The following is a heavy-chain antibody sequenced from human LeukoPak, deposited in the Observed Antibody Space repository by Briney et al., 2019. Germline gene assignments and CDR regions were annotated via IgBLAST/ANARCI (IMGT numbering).Heavy chain of an antibody. Sequence: PGGSLRLSCAVSGFTFSSCEMNWVRQAPGKGLEWVSYISSSGSSIYYADSVKGRFTISRDNAKNSLYLQMNSLGAGDTAVYYCARACGASCYAVDYYNYGMDVWGQGTTVTVSS. CDR2: ISSSGSSI. V-gene: IGHV3-48*03. CDR3: ARACGASCYAVDYYNYGMDV. D-gene: IGHD2-15*01. CDR1: GFTFSSCE. J-gene: IGHJ6*02.